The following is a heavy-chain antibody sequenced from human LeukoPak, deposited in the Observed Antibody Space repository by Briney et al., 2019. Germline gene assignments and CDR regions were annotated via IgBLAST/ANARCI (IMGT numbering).Heavy chain of an antibody. CDR3: ARSRGGGRYFDWFGAFDI. J-gene: IGHJ3*02. V-gene: IGHV1-69*06. Sequence: SVTVSFKASGGTFSSYAISWVRQAPGQGLEWMGGIIPIFGTANYAQKFHGRVTITAYKSTSSAYMELSSLRSEDTAVYYCARSRGGGRYFDWFGAFDIWGQGTMVTVSS. CDR2: IIPIFGTA. CDR1: GGTFSSYA. D-gene: IGHD3-9*01.